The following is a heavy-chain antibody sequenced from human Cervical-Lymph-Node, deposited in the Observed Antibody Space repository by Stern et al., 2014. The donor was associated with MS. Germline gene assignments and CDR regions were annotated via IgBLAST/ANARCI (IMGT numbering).Heavy chain of an antibody. CDR3: ASLDLSGYTYGYLDY. CDR2: IIPQLRTT. J-gene: IGHJ4*02. Sequence: QVQLVQSGAEVKKPGSSVKVSCKASGGASSNFAIGWVRQAPGQGLEWMGGIIPQLRTTNYAETFQGRVTITADQSTSTVYMELTSLRSEDTAVYYCASLDLSGYTYGYLDYWGQGTLVTVSS. D-gene: IGHD5-18*01. V-gene: IGHV1-69*01. CDR1: GGASSNFA.